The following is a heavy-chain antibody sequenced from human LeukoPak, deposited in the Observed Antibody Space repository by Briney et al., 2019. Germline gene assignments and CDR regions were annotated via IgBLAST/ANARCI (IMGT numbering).Heavy chain of an antibody. Sequence: ASVKVSCKVSGYTLTELSMHWVRQAPGKGLGGMGGFDPEDGETIYAQKFQGRVTMTEDTSTDTAYMELSSLRSEDTAVYYCATEYSSGWYGGFDYWGQGTLVTVSS. J-gene: IGHJ4*02. CDR1: GYTLTELS. CDR2: FDPEDGET. D-gene: IGHD6-19*01. CDR3: ATEYSSGWYGGFDY. V-gene: IGHV1-24*01.